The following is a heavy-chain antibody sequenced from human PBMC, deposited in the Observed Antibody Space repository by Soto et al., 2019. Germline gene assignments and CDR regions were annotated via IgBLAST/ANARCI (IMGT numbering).Heavy chain of an antibody. CDR1: GYTFTSYG. Sequence: ASVKVSCKASGYTFTSYGISWVRQAPGQGLKWMGWISAYNGNTNYAQKLQGRVTMTTDTSTSTAYMELRSLRSDDTAVYYCARVSNYDYVWGSYRYIDYWGQGTLVTVSS. CDR3: ARVSNYDYVWGSYRYIDY. CDR2: ISAYNGNT. J-gene: IGHJ4*02. D-gene: IGHD3-16*02. V-gene: IGHV1-18*01.